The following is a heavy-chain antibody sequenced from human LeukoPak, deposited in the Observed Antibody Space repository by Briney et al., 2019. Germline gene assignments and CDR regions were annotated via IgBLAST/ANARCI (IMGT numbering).Heavy chain of an antibody. J-gene: IGHJ3*02. CDR2: IGPADSDT. CDR3: ARPGGYSGFDPDAFEI. D-gene: IGHD5-12*01. V-gene: IGHV5-51*01. Sequence: GESLKISCKGSGYSFTSYWIGWVRQMPGKGLEWMGIIGPADSDTRYSPSFQGQVTISADKSISTAYLKWSSLKASDTAVYCCARPGGYSGFDPDAFEIWGQGTMVTVSS. CDR1: GYSFTSYW.